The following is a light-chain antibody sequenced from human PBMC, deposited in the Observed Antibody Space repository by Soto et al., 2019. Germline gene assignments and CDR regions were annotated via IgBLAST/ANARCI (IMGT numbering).Light chain of an antibody. CDR2: DVS. J-gene: IGLJ3*02. Sequence: QSALTQPRSVSGSPGQSVAISCTGTSSDVGGYKYVSWYQQHPAKAPKLMIYDVSDRPSGVPDRFSGSKSGNTASLTISGLQAEDEADYYCCSYPGSHTWVFGGGTKLTVL. V-gene: IGLV2-11*01. CDR3: CSYPGSHTWV. CDR1: SSDVGGYKY.